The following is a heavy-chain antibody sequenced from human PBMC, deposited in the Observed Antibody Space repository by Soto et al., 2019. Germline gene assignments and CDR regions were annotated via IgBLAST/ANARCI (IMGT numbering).Heavy chain of an antibody. Sequence: PVGCRRRYGGGSGCTFSSYAMSWVRQAPVKGLELVSAISGSGGSTYYADSVKGRFTISRDNSKKTLYLQMNILRAEDTAVYYCAKSPREQSLDSFHYWRQGTPVPLS. D-gene: IGHD6-19*01. CDR1: GCTFSSYA. V-gene: IGHV3-23*01. J-gene: IGHJ4*02. CDR2: ISGSGGST. CDR3: AKSPREQSLDSFHY.